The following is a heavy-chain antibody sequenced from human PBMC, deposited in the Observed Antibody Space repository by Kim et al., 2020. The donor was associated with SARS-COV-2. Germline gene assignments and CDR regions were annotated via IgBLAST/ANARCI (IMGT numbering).Heavy chain of an antibody. CDR2: IYYSGTT. Sequence: SETLSLTCTVSGGSISNYYWSWIRQPPGKGLEWIGHIYYSGTTNYNPSLKSRLTISVNTSKNQFSLKLTSVTAADTAVYYCARHERVGTWYPFFDPWGQGTLVTVSS. V-gene: IGHV4-59*08. D-gene: IGHD6-13*01. J-gene: IGHJ5*02. CDR3: ARHERVGTWYPFFDP. CDR1: GGSISNYY.